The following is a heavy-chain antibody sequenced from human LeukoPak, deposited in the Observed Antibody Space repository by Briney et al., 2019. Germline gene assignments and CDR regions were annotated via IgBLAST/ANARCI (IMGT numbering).Heavy chain of an antibody. J-gene: IGHJ6*02. CDR1: GFTSSSYW. D-gene: IGHD6-19*01. CDR2: IKKDGSEK. Sequence: GGSLRLSCAASGFTSSSYWMSWVRQAPGKGLEWVANIKKDGSEKYYVDSVKGRFTISRDNAKNSLYLQMNSLRAEDTAVYYCARQKVVAGTRDYYYYGLDVWGQGTTVTVSS. CDR3: ARQKVVAGTRDYYYYGLDV. V-gene: IGHV3-7*01.